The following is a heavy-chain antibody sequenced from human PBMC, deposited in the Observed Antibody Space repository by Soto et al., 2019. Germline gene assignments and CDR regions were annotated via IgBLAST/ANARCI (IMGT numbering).Heavy chain of an antibody. V-gene: IGHV1-18*04. CDR1: GYSFTSYG. CDR2: ITTYNGNT. J-gene: IGHJ6*02. CDR3: ARFSGGVYNTYYFYYGTDV. D-gene: IGHD2-15*01. Sequence: ASVKVSCKVSGYSFTSYGISWVRQAPGQGLDWMGWITTYNGNTKYAQDLQGRVKMTTDTSTSTAYMELRSLRSDDTAVYYCARFSGGVYNTYYFYYGTDVWGQGPTVPVS.